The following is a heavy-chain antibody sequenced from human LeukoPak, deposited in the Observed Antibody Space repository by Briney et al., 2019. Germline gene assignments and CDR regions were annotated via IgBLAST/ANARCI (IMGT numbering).Heavy chain of an antibody. J-gene: IGHJ4*02. CDR1: GYSFSNYW. CDR3: ARLHVHTTMPLGY. D-gene: IGHD5-18*01. CDR2: IYPGDSDT. V-gene: IGHV5-51*01. Sequence: ESLKISCKTAGYSFSNYWIGWVRQMPGKGLEWMGIIYPGDSDTRYSPSFQGQVTISADKTISTAYLQWSSLKASDTAMYYCARLHVHTTMPLGYWGQGTLVAVSS.